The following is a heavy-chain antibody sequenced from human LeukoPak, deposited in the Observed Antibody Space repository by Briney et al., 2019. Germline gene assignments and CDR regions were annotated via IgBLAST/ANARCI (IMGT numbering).Heavy chain of an antibody. CDR1: GYTFTGYY. D-gene: IGHD3-10*01. V-gene: IGHV1-2*02. CDR2: INPNSGGT. J-gene: IGHJ5*02. Sequence: GASVKVSCKASGYTFTGYYMHWVRQVPGQGLEWMGWINPNSGGTDYAQKFQGRVTMTRDTSISTAYMELSRLRSDDTAVYYCASSSAPGRSFYYGSGMGFDPWGQGTLVTVSS. CDR3: ASSSAPGRSFYYGSGMGFDP.